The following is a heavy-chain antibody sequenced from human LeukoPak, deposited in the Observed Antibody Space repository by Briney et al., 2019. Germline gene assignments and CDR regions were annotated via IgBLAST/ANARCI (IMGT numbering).Heavy chain of an antibody. CDR3: ARGEGSYYEDY. CDR2: IIPIFGTA. CDR1: GGTFSSYA. Sequence: SVKVSCKPSGGTFSSYAISWVGQAPGQGLEWMGGIIPIFGTANSAQKFQGRVTITADESTSTAYMELSSLRSEDTAVYYCARGEGSYYEDYWGQGTLVTVSS. V-gene: IGHV1-69*13. J-gene: IGHJ4*02. D-gene: IGHD1-26*01.